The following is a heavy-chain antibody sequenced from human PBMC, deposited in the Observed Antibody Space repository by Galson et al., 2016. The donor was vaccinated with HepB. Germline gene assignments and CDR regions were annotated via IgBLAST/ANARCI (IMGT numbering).Heavy chain of an antibody. CDR2: IYSGDSDT. CDR1: GYIFTNYW. D-gene: IGHD2-15*01. CDR3: SRHGCSGSNCRPPRAFFAY. V-gene: IGHV5-51*01. Sequence: QSGAEVKKPGESLKISCKGSGYIFTNYWIGWVRQMPGKGLEWMGIIYSGDSDTRYSPSFQGQVTMSVDKSINTAYLQWSSLKASDTALYYCSRHGCSGSNCRPPRAFFAYWGQGTLVTVSS. J-gene: IGHJ4*02.